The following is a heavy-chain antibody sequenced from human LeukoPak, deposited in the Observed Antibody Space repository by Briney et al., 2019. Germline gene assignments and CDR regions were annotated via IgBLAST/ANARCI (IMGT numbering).Heavy chain of an antibody. CDR2: ISHSGST. J-gene: IGHJ4*02. Sequence: PSETLSLTCAVSGGSISSGGYSWSWIRQPPGTGLEWIGYISHSGSTYYNPSLQSRVTISIDRSQNQFSLKLNSVTAADTAVYYCARGNYDYIWGSYRPHYFDYWGQGTLVTVSS. CDR3: ARGNYDYIWGSYRPHYFDY. V-gene: IGHV4-30-2*01. CDR1: GGSISSGGYS. D-gene: IGHD3-16*02.